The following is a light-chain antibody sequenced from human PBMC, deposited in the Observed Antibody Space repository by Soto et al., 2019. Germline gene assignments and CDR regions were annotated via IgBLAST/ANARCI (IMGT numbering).Light chain of an antibody. Sequence: EIVMTQSPATLSVSPGERATLSCRASQSVSSNLAGYQQKPGQAPTLLLYGASTSATGIPARFSGSGSGTEFTLTISSLQSEDFAVDYCQQYNNWPVTFGQGTKLEIK. CDR1: QSVSSN. V-gene: IGKV3-15*01. CDR3: QQYNNWPVT. J-gene: IGKJ2*01. CDR2: GAS.